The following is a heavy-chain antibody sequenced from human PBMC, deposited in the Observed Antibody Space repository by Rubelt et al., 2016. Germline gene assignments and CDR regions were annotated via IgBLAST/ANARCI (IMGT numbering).Heavy chain of an antibody. CDR3: ARDHKWNIWYNYYYGMDV. CDR2: ISYDGGKS. V-gene: IGHV3-30*03. D-gene: IGHD1/OR15-1a*01. CDR1: GFSFRSCG. Sequence: GGGVVQPGGSLRLSCAASGFSFRSCGMHWVRQAPGKGLEWVAVISYDGGKSYYADSVKGRFTISKHNSENTVYLQMNSLRPDDTAGYYCARDHKWNIWYNYYYGMDVWGQGTTVTVSS. J-gene: IGHJ6*02.